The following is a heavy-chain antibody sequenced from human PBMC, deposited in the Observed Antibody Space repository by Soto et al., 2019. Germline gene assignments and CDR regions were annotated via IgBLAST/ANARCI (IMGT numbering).Heavy chain of an antibody. CDR1: GFTFSSYG. J-gene: IGHJ4*02. Sequence: QVQLVESGGGVVQPGRSLRLSCAASGFTFSSYGMHWVRQAPGKGLEWVAVIWYDGSNKYYADSVKGRFTISRDNSKNTLYLQMNGLRAEDTAVYYCARDLYYYDSSGYLDFDYWGQGTLVTVSS. CDR3: ARDLYYYDSSGYLDFDY. D-gene: IGHD3-22*01. CDR2: IWYDGSNK. V-gene: IGHV3-33*01.